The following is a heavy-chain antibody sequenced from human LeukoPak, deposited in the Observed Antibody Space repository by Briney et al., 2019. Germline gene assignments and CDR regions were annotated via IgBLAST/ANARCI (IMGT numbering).Heavy chain of an antibody. CDR2: INPSGGST. CDR3: ARDLDSSSWYAPRWMADY. D-gene: IGHD6-13*01. V-gene: IGHV1-46*01. J-gene: IGHJ4*02. CDR1: GYTFTSYY. Sequence: ASVKVSFKASGYTFTSYYMHWVRQAPGQGLEWMGIINPSGGSTSYAQKFQGRVTMTRDTSTSTVYMELSSLRSEDTAVYYCARDLDSSSWYAPRWMADYWGQGTLVTVSS.